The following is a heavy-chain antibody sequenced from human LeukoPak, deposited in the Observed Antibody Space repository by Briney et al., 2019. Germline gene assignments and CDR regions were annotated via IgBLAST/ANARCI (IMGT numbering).Heavy chain of an antibody. Sequence: GGSLRLSCAASRFTFSTYAMSWVRQAPGKGLECVSGISGSGGTTYYADSVRGRFTISRDNSKNTLYLQMNSLRAEDTAVYYCAKDYYDILTGYYAGFDYWGQGTLVTVSS. CDR3: AKDYYDILTGYYAGFDY. CDR1: RFTFSTYA. D-gene: IGHD3-9*01. V-gene: IGHV3-23*01. CDR2: ISGSGGTT. J-gene: IGHJ4*02.